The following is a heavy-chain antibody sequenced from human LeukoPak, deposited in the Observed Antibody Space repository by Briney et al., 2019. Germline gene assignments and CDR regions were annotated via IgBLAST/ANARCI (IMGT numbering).Heavy chain of an antibody. CDR3: AREVSGSYTHYFDY. V-gene: IGHV1-18*01. Sequence: ASVKVSCKASGYTFTSYGISWVRQAPGQGLEWMGWNSTYNGNTHYAQKFQGRVTMTTDTSTSTAYMDLRSLRSDDTAVYYCAREVSGSYTHYFDYWGQGTLVTVSS. D-gene: IGHD1-26*01. CDR2: NSTYNGNT. J-gene: IGHJ4*02. CDR1: GYTFTSYG.